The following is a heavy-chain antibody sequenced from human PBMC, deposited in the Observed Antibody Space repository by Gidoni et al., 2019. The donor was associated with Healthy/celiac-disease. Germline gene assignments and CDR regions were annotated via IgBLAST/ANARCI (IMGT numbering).Heavy chain of an antibody. V-gene: IGHV4-34*01. D-gene: IGHD2-21*02. Sequence: QVQLQQWGAGLLKPSETLSLTCAVYGGSFSGYYWSWIRQPPGKGLEWIGEINHSGSTNYNPSLKSRVTISVDTSKNQFSLKLSSVTAADTAVYYCARGSVVTPGLGNYWGQGTLVTVSS. CDR1: GGSFSGYY. CDR3: ARGSVVTPGLGNY. CDR2: INHSGST. J-gene: IGHJ4*02.